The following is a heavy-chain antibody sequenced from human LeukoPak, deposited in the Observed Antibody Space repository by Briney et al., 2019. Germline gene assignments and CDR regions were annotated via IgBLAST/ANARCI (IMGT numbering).Heavy chain of an antibody. J-gene: IGHJ6*02. Sequence: ASVKLSCKASGYTSTSHALHWVRQAPGESLEWMAWINGATGNTEYSQKFQARVTITRDTSASTAYMELSSLRSEDTAVYYCARSIIIVPNTSYYYYYMDVWGQGTTVTVSS. CDR2: INGATGNT. CDR3: ARSIIIVPNTSYYYYYMDV. D-gene: IGHD2/OR15-2a*01. V-gene: IGHV1-3*01. CDR1: GYTSTSHA.